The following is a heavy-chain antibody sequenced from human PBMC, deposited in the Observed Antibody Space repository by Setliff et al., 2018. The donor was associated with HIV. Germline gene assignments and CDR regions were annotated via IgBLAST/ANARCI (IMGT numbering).Heavy chain of an antibody. D-gene: IGHD6-25*01. CDR3: ARMSISASVYFDY. V-gene: IGHV4-38-2*01. J-gene: IGHJ4*02. CDR2: MCHTRAT. Sequence: SETLSLTCGVSGYSISSDYCWGWIRQPPGKGLEWIGNMCHTRATYYKSSLESRLTISVDTSKNQFSLKLNSVTAADTAVYFCARMSISASVYFDYWGQGSQVTVSS. CDR1: GYSISSDYC.